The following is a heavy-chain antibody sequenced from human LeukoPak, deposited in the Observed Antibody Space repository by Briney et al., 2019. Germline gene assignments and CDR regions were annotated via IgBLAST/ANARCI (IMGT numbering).Heavy chain of an antibody. CDR1: GYTFTSYG. J-gene: IGHJ6*03. CDR3: ARVMMTTVLGGYMDV. CDR2: ISANNGNT. Sequence: GASVKVSCKASGYTFTSYGISWVRQAPGQGLEWMGWISANNGNTNYGQKLQGRVTMTTDTSTSTAYKELRSLRSDDTAVYYCARVMMTTVLGGYMDVWGKGTTVTVSS. D-gene: IGHD4-17*01. V-gene: IGHV1-18*01.